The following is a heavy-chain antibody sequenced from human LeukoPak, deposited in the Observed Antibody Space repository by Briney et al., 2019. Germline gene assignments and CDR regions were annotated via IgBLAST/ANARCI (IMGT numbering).Heavy chain of an antibody. Sequence: PSETLSLTCAVCGGSFSGYYWSWIRQPPGKGLEWIGSIYHSGSTYYNPSLKSRVTISVDTSKNQFSLKLSSVTAADTAVYYCARDNSGSYYDYFDYWGQGTLVTVSS. CDR2: IYHSGST. CDR1: GGSFSGYY. CDR3: ARDNSGSYYDYFDY. V-gene: IGHV4-34*01. D-gene: IGHD1-26*01. J-gene: IGHJ4*02.